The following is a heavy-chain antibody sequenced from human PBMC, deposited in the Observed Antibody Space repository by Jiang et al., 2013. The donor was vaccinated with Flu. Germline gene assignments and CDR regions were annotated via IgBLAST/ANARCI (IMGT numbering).Heavy chain of an antibody. CDR2: ISYDGSNK. V-gene: IGHV3-30*04. J-gene: IGHJ3*02. Sequence: SLRLSCAASGFTFSSYAMHWVRQAPGKGLEWVAVISYDGSNKYYADSVKGRFTISRDNSKNTLYLQMNSLRAEDTAVYYCARDLRDIVATDAFDIWGQGTMVTVSS. CDR1: GFTFSSYA. D-gene: IGHD5-12*01. CDR3: ARDLRDIVATDAFDI.